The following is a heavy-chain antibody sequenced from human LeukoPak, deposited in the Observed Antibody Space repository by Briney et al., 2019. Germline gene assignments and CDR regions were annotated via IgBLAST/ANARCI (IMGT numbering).Heavy chain of an antibody. V-gene: IGHV3-49*03. J-gene: IGHJ6*03. CDR1: GFTFGDYA. CDR2: IRSKAYGGTT. Sequence: GSLRLSCTASGFTFGDYAMSWFRQAPGKGLEWVGFIRSKAYGGTTEYAASVKGRFTISRDDSKSIAYLQMNSLKTEDTAVYYCTREGGGAVAGNYYYYMDVWGKGTTVTVSS. CDR3: TREGGGAVAGNYYYYMDV. D-gene: IGHD6-19*01.